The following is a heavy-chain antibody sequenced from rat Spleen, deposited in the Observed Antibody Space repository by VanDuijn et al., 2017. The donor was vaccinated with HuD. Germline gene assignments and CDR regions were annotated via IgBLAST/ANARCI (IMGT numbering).Heavy chain of an antibody. D-gene: IGHD1-12*02. CDR3: TRDHMMVVIRD. CDR1: GFSLTSYH. Sequence: QVQLKESGPGLVQPSQTLSLTCTVSGFSLTSYHVSWIRQPPGKGLEWMGVIWSNGGTDYNSALKSRLSISRDTSKNQVFLKMNSLQTDDTGTYYCTRDHMMVVIRDWGQGVMVTVSS. J-gene: IGHJ2*01. V-gene: IGHV2-43*01. CDR2: IWSNGGT.